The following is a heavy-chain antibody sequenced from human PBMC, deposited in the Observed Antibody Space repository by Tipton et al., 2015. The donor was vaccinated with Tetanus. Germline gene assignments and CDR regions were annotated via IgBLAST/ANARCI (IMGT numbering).Heavy chain of an antibody. V-gene: IGHV4-31*03. CDR3: ARAELRRGFSGYLYYDL. CDR1: GGSLSSGTFY. D-gene: IGHD5-12*01. CDR2: IYYSGTT. Sequence: TLSLTCSLSGGSLSSGTFYWDWIRQRPGKGLEWIGCIYYSGTTYYNPSLRSRLSISVDTSKNQFSLSLASVTAADTVIYYCARAELRRGFSGYLYYDLWGRGILVTVSS. J-gene: IGHJ2*01.